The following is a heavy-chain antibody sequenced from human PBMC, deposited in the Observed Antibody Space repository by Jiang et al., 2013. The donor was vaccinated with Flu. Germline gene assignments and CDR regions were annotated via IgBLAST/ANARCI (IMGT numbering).Heavy chain of an antibody. CDR2: IIPSLGIA. V-gene: IGHV1-69*04. D-gene: IGHD3-22*01. CDR3: ARDVRMHYFDSGGRSQLDY. CDR1: TFSSYA. J-gene: IGHJ4*02. Sequence: TFSSYAISWVRQAPGQGLEWMGRIIPSLGIANYAQNFQDRVTITADKSTGAGYMEVTSLSSVTAADTAVYYCARDVRMHYFDSGGRSQLDYWGQGTLVTASS.